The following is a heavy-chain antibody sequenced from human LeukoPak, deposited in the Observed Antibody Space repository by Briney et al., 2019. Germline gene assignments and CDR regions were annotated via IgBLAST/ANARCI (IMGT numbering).Heavy chain of an antibody. V-gene: IGHV1-24*01. CDR2: FDPEDGET. J-gene: IGHJ4*02. CDR1: GYTLTELS. D-gene: IGHD6-13*01. Sequence: ASVKVSCKVSGYTLTELSMHWVRQAPGKGLEWMGGFDPEDGETIYAQKFQGRVTMTEDTSTDTAYMELSSLRSEDTAVYYCATDTRRGSWYGYYFDYWGQGTLVTVSS. CDR3: ATDTRRGSWYGYYFDY.